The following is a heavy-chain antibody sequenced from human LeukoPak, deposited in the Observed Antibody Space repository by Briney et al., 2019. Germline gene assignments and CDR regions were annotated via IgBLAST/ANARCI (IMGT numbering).Heavy chain of an antibody. D-gene: IGHD2-2*03. J-gene: IGHJ4*02. Sequence: SETLSLTCTVSGGSISSYYWSWIRQPAGKGLEWIGRIYSSGSTNYNPSLKSRVSMSVDTSKNQFSLKVRSVTASDTAVYYCAREAGHGYAPVWGQGTLVTVSS. CDR3: AREAGHGYAPV. CDR2: IYSSGST. CDR1: GGSISSYY. V-gene: IGHV4-4*07.